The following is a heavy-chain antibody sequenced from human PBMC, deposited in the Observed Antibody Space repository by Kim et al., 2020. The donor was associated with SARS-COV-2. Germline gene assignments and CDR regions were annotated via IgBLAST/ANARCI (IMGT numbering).Heavy chain of an antibody. J-gene: IGHJ6*02. Sequence: GGSLRLSCAAYGFTFSSYGMHWVRQAPGKGVEWVAVISYDGSNKYYADSVKGRFTISRDNSKNTLYLQMNSLRAEDTAVYYCAKDVLLLGYYYYGMDVWGQGTTLTVSS. V-gene: IGHV3-30*18. CDR3: AKDVLLLGYYYYGMDV. CDR2: ISYDGSNK. D-gene: IGHD3-16*01. CDR1: GFTFSSYG.